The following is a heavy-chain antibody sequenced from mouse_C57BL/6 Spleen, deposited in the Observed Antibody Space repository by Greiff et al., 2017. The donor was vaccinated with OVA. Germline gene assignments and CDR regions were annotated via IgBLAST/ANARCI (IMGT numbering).Heavy chain of an antibody. Sequence: EVKLQESGPGLVKPSQSLSLTCSVTGYSITSGYYWNWIRQFPGNKLEWMGYISYDGSNNYNPSLKNRISITRDTSKNQFFLKLNSVTTEDTATYYCARDGYYPWYFDYWGQGTTLTVSS. CDR2: ISYDGSN. D-gene: IGHD2-3*01. CDR3: ARDGYYPWYFDY. V-gene: IGHV3-6*01. J-gene: IGHJ2*01. CDR1: GYSITSGYY.